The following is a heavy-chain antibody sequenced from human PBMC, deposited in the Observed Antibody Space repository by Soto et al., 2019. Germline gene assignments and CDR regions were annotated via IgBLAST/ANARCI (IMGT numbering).Heavy chain of an antibody. D-gene: IGHD3-22*01. V-gene: IGHV4-59*12. Sequence: PSETLSLTCTVSGGSISSYYWSWIRQPPGKGLEWIGNIYYSGSTNYNPSLKSRLTISVDTSKKQLSLKLSSVTAADTAVYYCARAIHFYDSVTYHYSYYFDYWGQGALVTVSS. CDR2: IYYSGST. CDR1: GGSISSYY. J-gene: IGHJ4*02. CDR3: ARAIHFYDSVTYHYSYYFDY.